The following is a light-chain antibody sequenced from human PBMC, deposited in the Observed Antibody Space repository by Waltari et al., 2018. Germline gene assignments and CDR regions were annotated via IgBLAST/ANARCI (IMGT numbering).Light chain of an antibody. J-gene: IGLJ3*02. CDR2: DTT. CDR3: ALYYGNARWV. CDR1: TGPVISNYF. V-gene: IGLV7-43*01. Sequence: QTVVTQEPQLPVSPGGTVPLPCTPTTGPVISNYFRNWFQQKPGKAHTPLIYDTTKRHFWTPARFSGSLRGGKAALTLARALPEDEADYYCALYYGNARWVFGGGTKLTVL.